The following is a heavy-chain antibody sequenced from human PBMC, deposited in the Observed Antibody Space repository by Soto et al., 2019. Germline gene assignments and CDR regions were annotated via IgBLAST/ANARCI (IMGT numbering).Heavy chain of an antibody. CDR2: MRTKSGHT. CDR3: ARGRCSPEWSDP. J-gene: IGHJ5*02. Sequence: QVQLVQSGAEVKKPGASVKVSCKASGYPFTSYDIHWLRQATGQGLEWMGHMRTKSGHTGDAQKFPVRLIMTRDTSTDTAYMELNTLRSEDTAVYYCARGRCSPEWSDPWGPGTLV. CDR1: GYPFTSYD. V-gene: IGHV1-8*01. D-gene: IGHD2-8*01.